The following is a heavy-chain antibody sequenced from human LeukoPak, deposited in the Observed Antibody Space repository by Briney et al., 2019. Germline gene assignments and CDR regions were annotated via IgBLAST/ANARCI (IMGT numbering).Heavy chain of an antibody. D-gene: IGHD3-22*01. CDR1: GFTFSSCW. CDR2: IKQDGSVE. CDR3: ARELSSGIDY. J-gene: IGHJ4*02. V-gene: IGHV3-7*05. Sequence: GGSLRLSCAASGFTFSSCWMSWVRQAPGGGLEWVANIKQDGSVENYVDSVKGRFTISRDNAKNSLFLQMNSLRAEDTAVYYCARELSSGIDYWGQGTLVSVSS.